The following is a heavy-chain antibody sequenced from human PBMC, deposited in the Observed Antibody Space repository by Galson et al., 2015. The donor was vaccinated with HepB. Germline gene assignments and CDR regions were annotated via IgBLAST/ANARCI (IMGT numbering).Heavy chain of an antibody. CDR1: GFTFSTYG. Sequence: SLRLSCAASGFTFSTYGMNWVRQAPGKGLEWVGRIKSKTDGATTDYNAPVKGRFTISRDDSKNRLYLQMDRLKTEDTAVYYCTTDIYYSTYWSWLDPWGQGTLVTVSS. CDR2: IKSKTDGATT. V-gene: IGHV3-15*01. J-gene: IGHJ5*02. D-gene: IGHD2-8*02. CDR3: TTDIYYSTYWSWLDP.